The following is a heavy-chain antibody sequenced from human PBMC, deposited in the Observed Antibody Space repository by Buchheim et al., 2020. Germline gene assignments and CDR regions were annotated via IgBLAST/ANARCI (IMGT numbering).Heavy chain of an antibody. V-gene: IGHV4-4*02. CDR3: ARASPDYYDSSGYFDY. CDR2: IYHSGST. J-gene: IGHJ4*02. Sequence: QVQLQESGPGLVKPSGTLSLTCAVSGGSISSSNWWRWVRQPPGKGLGWIGEIYHSGSTNYKPSLKSRVTISVDKSKNKFYLKLSSVTAADTAVYYCARASPDYYDSSGYFDYWGQGTL. D-gene: IGHD3-22*01. CDR1: GGSISSSNW.